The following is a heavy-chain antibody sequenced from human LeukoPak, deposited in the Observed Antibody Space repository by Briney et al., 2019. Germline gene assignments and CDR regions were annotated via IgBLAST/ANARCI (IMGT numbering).Heavy chain of an antibody. V-gene: IGHV1-18*01. CDR3: ARDTNWQRDY. J-gene: IGHJ4*02. D-gene: IGHD6-25*01. CDR1: GYTFTSFG. Sequence: ASVKVSCKASGYTFTSFGIAWVRQAPGQGLEWVGWISTSSDQRRYAHMLQDRVTMTTDTSTSTAYMELWSLRSDDAGVYYCARDTNWQRDYWGQGTLVTISS. CDR2: ISTSSDQR.